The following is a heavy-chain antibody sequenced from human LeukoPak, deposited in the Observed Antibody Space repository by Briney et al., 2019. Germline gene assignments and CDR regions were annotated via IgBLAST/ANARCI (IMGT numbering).Heavy chain of an antibody. Sequence: GGSLRLFCAASGFTFSTYWTSWVRQAPGKGLEWVANIKQDGSEKYYVDSVKGRFTISRDNAKNSLYLQMNSLRVEDTAVYYCAKDGLRVVGRSGYYYGPPHFDYWGQGTLVAVSS. CDR3: AKDGLRVVGRSGYYYGPPHFDY. CDR2: IKQDGSEK. V-gene: IGHV3-7*05. CDR1: GFTFSTYW. D-gene: IGHD3-22*01. J-gene: IGHJ4*02.